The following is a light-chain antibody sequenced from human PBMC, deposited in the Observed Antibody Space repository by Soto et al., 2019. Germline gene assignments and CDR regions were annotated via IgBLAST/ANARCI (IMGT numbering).Light chain of an antibody. Sequence: QSALTQPRSVSGSPGQXXTXSCTGASXDVGAYNYVSWYQQHPGKAPKLMIYDVSTRPSGVPDRFSGSKSGTTASLTISGLQAEDEADYYCCSYAGSPYVFGTGTKVTVL. CDR1: SXDVGAYNY. CDR3: CSYAGSPYV. J-gene: IGLJ1*01. CDR2: DVS. V-gene: IGLV2-11*01.